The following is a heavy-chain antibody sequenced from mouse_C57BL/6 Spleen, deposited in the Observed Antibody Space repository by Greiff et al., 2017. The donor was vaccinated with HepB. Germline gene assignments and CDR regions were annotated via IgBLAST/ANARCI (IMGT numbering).Heavy chain of an antibody. V-gene: IGHV3-6*01. CDR1: GYSITSGYY. CDR3: AREEGFTTVAMDY. D-gene: IGHD1-1*01. Sequence: EVKLLESGPGLVKPSQSLSLTCSVTGYSITSGYYWNWIRQFPGNKLEWMGYISYDGSNNYNPSLKNRISITRDTSKNQFFLKLNSVTTEDTATYYCAREEGFTTVAMDYWGQGTSVTVSS. J-gene: IGHJ4*01. CDR2: ISYDGSN.